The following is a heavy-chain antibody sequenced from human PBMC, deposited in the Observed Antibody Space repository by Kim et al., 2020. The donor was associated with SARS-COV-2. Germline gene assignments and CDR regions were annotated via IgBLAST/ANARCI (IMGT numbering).Heavy chain of an antibody. CDR1: GDRVSINSAA. J-gene: IGHJ6*04. Sequence: SQTLSLTCAISGDRVSINSAAWPWIRQSPSRGLEWLGRTYYRSKWYNDYAVSVKNRITINPDTSKNQFSLQLNSVTPEDTAVYYCARGSVGATLNYYYYGMDVWGKGTTVTVSS. CDR2: TYYRSKWYN. CDR3: ARGSVGATLNYYYYGMDV. V-gene: IGHV6-1*01. D-gene: IGHD1-26*01.